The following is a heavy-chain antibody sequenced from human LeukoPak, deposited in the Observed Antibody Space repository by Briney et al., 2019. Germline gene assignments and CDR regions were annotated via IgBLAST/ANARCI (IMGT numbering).Heavy chain of an antibody. CDR2: IKQDGSEK. CDR1: GFTFSSYW. V-gene: IGHV3-7*01. D-gene: IGHD5-18*01. Sequence: HPGGSLRLSCAASGFTFSSYWISWVRQAPGKGLEWVANIKQDGSEKYYVDSVKGRFTISRDNAKNSLYLQLDSLRAEDTAVYYCARDRWGYSYGGDWGQGTLVTVSS. J-gene: IGHJ4*02. CDR3: ARDRWGYSYGGD.